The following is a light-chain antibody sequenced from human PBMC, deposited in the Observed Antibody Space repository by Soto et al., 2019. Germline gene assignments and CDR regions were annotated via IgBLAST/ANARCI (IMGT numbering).Light chain of an antibody. CDR1: SSNIGAVYD. V-gene: IGLV1-40*01. J-gene: IGLJ2*01. CDR3: QSYDGSLGAVV. Sequence: QSVLTQPPSVSGAPGQWVTISCTGSSSNIGAVYDVHWYQQFPGTTPKVVIYGNDNRPSGVPARFSASKSGTSASLTITGLQAEDEADYYCQSYDGSLGAVVFGGGTKVTVL. CDR2: GND.